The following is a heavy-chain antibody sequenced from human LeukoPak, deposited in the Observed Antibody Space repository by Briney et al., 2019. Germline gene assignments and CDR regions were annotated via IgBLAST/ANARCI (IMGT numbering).Heavy chain of an antibody. CDR1: GFPFSSYA. V-gene: IGHV3-21*01. CDR3: ARASPSSTSCYAV. D-gene: IGHD2-2*01. J-gene: IGHJ4*02. CDR2: ISSSSSYI. Sequence: GGSLRLSCSASGFPFSSYAMNWVRQAPGKGLEWVSSISSSSSYIYCADSVKGRFTISRDNAKNSLYLQMNSLRAEDTAVYYCARASPSSTSCYAVWGQGTLVTVSS.